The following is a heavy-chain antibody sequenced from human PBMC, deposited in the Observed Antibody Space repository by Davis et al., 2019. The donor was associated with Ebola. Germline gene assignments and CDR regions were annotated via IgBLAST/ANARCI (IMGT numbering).Heavy chain of an antibody. CDR1: GFTVSSNY. D-gene: IGHD3-16*01. Sequence: PGGSLRLSCAASGFTVSSNYMSWVRQAPGKGLEWVSVIYSGGSTYYADSVKGRFTISRDNSKNTLYLQMNSLRAEDTAVYYCARDMGGHYQGSYYYGMDVWGQGTTVTVSS. CDR3: ARDMGGHYQGSYYYGMDV. J-gene: IGHJ6*02. CDR2: IYSGGST. V-gene: IGHV3-53*05.